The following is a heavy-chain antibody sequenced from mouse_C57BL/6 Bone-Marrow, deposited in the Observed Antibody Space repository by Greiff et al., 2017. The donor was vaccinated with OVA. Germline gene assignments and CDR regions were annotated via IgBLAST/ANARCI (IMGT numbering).Heavy chain of an antibody. CDR1: GFSLSTSGMG. D-gene: IGHD1-1*02. J-gene: IGHJ3*01. CDR3: ACGRWCWFAD. V-gene: IGHV8-12*01. CDR2: IYWDDDK. Sequence: QVTLKVSGPGILQSSQTLSLTCSFSGFSLSTSGMGVSWIRQPSGKGLEWLAHIYWDDDKRYNPSLKSRLTLSKDTSRNQVFIKIARVETADTATYYCACGRWCWFADWGQGTLVTVSA.